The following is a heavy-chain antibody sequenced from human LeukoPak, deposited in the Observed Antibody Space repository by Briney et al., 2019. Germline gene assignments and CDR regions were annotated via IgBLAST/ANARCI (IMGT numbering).Heavy chain of an antibody. V-gene: IGHV1-2*02. CDR3: ARDPSRYYGSGTYYYIDFDY. Sequence: VASVTVSCKASGYIFIGYYIHWVRQAPGQGLEWLGWVNPNSGGTNYAQKFQGRVTMTRDTSINTAYMELSSLRSDDTAVYYCARDPSRYYGSGTYYYIDFDYWGQGTLVTVSS. CDR2: VNPNSGGT. CDR1: GYIFIGYY. J-gene: IGHJ4*02. D-gene: IGHD3-10*01.